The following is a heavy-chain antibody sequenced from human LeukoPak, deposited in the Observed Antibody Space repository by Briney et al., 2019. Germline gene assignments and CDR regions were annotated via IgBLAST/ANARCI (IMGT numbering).Heavy chain of an antibody. J-gene: IGHJ5*02. CDR1: GFTFSSYG. V-gene: IGHV3-30*18. D-gene: IGHD3-10*01. CDR3: AKAYYGSGSPLDWFDP. CDR2: ISYDGSKK. Sequence: GGSLRLSCAASGFTFSSYGMHWVRQAPGKGLEWVAIISYDGSKKYYGDSVKGRVTISRDNSKNTLYLQMNSLRAEDTAVYYCAKAYYGSGSPLDWFDPWGQGTLVTVSS.